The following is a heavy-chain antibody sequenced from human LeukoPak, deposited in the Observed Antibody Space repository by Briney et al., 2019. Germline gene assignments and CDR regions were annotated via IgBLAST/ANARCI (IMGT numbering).Heavy chain of an antibody. CDR1: GYTFTNYN. J-gene: IGHJ4*02. Sequence: ASVKVSCKASGYTFTNYNISWVRQAPGQGLEWMGWISAYNGNTNYAQNIQGRVTMTTDTSTSVAYMELSSLRSEDTAVYYCARELYYYGSGSSYYFDYWGQGTLVTVSS. V-gene: IGHV1-18*01. CDR3: ARELYYYGSGSSYYFDY. D-gene: IGHD3-10*01. CDR2: ISAYNGNT.